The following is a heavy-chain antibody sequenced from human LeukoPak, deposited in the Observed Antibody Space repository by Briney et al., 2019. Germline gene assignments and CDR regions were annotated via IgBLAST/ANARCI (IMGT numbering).Heavy chain of an antibody. Sequence: GGSLRLSCAASGFTFTNAWMSWVRQAPGKRLEWVGRIKSKTNGGTTDYAAPVRGRFTISRDDSKNTLYLQMNSLQTEDTAVYYCTTDNLYSSGWEGYFQHWGQGTLVTVSS. CDR1: GFTFTNAW. J-gene: IGHJ1*01. V-gene: IGHV3-15*01. D-gene: IGHD3-10*01. CDR2: IKSKTNGGTT. CDR3: TTDNLYSSGWEGYFQH.